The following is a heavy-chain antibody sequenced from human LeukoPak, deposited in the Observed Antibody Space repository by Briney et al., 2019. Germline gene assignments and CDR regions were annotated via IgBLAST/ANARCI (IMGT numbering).Heavy chain of an antibody. D-gene: IGHD2/OR15-2a*01. CDR3: ARDRANRDYFDY. CDR2: ISTSVSTK. CDR1: GFIFSSYE. Sequence: GGSLRLSCAASGFIFSSYEMNWVRQAPGKGLEWVSYISTSVSTKYYADSVKGRFTISRDNAKNSLYLQMNNLRAEDTAVYYCARDRANRDYFDYWGQGTLVTVSS. J-gene: IGHJ4*02. V-gene: IGHV3-48*03.